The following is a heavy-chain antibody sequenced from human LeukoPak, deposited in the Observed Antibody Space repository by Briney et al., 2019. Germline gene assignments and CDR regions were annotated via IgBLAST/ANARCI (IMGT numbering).Heavy chain of an antibody. CDR2: INHSGST. CDR3: ARDLKFDDFWSGYYYLPGNFDY. D-gene: IGHD3-3*01. CDR1: GGSFSGYY. J-gene: IGHJ4*02. Sequence: SETLSLTCAVYGGSFSGYYWTWIRQPPGKGLEWLGEINHSGSTHYNPSLKHRVTISVDTSKNQFSLKLSSVTAADTAVYYCARDLKFDDFWSGYYYLPGNFDYWGQGTLVTVSS. V-gene: IGHV4-34*01.